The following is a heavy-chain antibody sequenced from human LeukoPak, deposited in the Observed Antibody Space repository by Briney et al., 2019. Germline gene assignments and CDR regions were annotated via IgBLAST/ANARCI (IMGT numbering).Heavy chain of an antibody. CDR3: AKGPDDLYDFWSGFYTNWFDP. Sequence: GGSLRLSCAASGFTFSSYAMSWVRQAPGKGLEWVAVITSDGSKRYYADSLKGRFTISRDNSKHTLYLEMNNMRGEDTAVYYCAKGPDDLYDFWSGFYTNWFDPWGQGTLVTVSS. D-gene: IGHD3-3*01. CDR1: GFTFSSYA. J-gene: IGHJ5*02. V-gene: IGHV3-30*18. CDR2: ITSDGSKR.